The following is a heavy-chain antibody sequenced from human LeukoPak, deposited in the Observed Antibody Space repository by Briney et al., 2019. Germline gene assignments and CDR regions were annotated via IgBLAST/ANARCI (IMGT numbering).Heavy chain of an antibody. D-gene: IGHD1-26*01. V-gene: IGHV3-7*01. CDR3: ARDVGAVVDF. Sequence: PGGSLRLSCAASGFIFSGHWMSWVRQAPGKGLEWVANIKQDGSEKRYVDSVKGRFTVSRDNAKNSLSLQMNSLRAEDTAVYYCARDVGAVVDFWGQGTLVTVSS. CDR2: IKQDGSEK. CDR1: GFIFSGHW. J-gene: IGHJ4*02.